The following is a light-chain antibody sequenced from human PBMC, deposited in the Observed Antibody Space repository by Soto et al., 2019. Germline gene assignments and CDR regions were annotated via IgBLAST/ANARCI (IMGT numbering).Light chain of an antibody. CDR2: GAS. Sequence: DIQMTQSPSSLSASVGDRVTITCRASQSISNWLAWYQQKPGKVPKPLIYGASSLQSGVPSRFSGSGSGTDFTLTISSLQPEDFATYFCQQSFSTPWTFGQGTKVEIK. V-gene: IGKV1-39*01. CDR1: QSISNW. J-gene: IGKJ1*01. CDR3: QQSFSTPWT.